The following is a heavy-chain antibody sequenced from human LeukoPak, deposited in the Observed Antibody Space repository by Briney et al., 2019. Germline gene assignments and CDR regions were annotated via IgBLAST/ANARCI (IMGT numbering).Heavy chain of an antibody. CDR2: IRYDGSNK. Sequence: GGSLRLSCAASGFTFSSYGMHWVRQAPGKGLEWVAFIRYDGSNKYYADSVKGRFTISRDNSKNTLYLQMNSLRAEDTAVYYCARYCSSTSCPDRYYMDVWGKGTTVTVSS. CDR3: ARYCSSTSCPDRYYMDV. V-gene: IGHV3-30*02. D-gene: IGHD2-2*01. CDR1: GFTFSSYG. J-gene: IGHJ6*03.